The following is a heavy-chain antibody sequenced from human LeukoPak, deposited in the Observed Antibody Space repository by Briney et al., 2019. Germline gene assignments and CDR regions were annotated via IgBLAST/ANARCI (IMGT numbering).Heavy chain of an antibody. CDR3: ARTLRLNHYFDQ. CDR1: GYIFTSYY. Sequence: ASVKVSCKASGYIFTSYYMHWVRQAPGQGLEWMGIINPSDGSTSYAQKFQGRVTMTRDTSTSTVYMDLSSLRSEDTAVYYCARTLRLNHYFDQWGQGTLVTVSS. CDR2: INPSDGST. V-gene: IGHV1-46*01. J-gene: IGHJ4*02. D-gene: IGHD4-17*01.